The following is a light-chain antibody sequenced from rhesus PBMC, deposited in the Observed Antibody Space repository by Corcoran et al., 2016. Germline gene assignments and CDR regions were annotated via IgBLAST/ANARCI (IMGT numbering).Light chain of an antibody. CDR1: QDISSH. CDR3: LQHNSYLT. Sequence: DIQMNQSPSSLSASVGDTVTITCRASQDISSHLNWFQQKPGKAPNLLMYSASSLESGVPSRFRGSGSGAEFTLTISSLQPEDFAAYYCLQHNSYLTFGGGTKVEIK. V-gene: IGKV1-28*01. J-gene: IGKJ4*01. CDR2: SAS.